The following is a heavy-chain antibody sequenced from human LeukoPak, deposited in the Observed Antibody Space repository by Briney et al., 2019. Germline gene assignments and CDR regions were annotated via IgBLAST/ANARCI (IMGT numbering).Heavy chain of an antibody. CDR2: IRYDGSNK. J-gene: IGHJ4*02. D-gene: IGHD3-10*01. CDR3: AKVRGWFGEFNLYSNDY. V-gene: IGHV3-30*02. Sequence: PGGSLRLSCAASGFTFSSYGMHWVRQAPGKGLEWVAFIRYDGSNKYYADSVKGRFTISRDNSKNTLYLQMNSLRAEDTAVYYCAKVRGWFGEFNLYSNDYWGQGTLVTVSS. CDR1: GFTFSSYG.